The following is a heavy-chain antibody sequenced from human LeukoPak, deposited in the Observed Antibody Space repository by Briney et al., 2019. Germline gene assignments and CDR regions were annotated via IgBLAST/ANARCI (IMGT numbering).Heavy chain of an antibody. J-gene: IGHJ4*02. D-gene: IGHD3-9*01. CDR1: GFTFSGSA. CDR2: ISGTGGTT. V-gene: IGHV3-23*01. CDR3: VKNDILKGRDH. Sequence: PGGSLRLSCVGSGFTFSGSAMSWVRQAPGKGLEWVSAISGTGGTTYYVDSVKGRFTVSRDNPKNTMYLQLFSLRVEDTAVYYCVKNDILKGRDHWGQGTLDTASS.